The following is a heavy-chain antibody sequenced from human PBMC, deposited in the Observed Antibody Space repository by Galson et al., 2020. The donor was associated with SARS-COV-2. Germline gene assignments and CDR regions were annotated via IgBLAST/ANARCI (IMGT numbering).Heavy chain of an antibody. CDR3: ARSNWYGDS. Sequence: GESLKISCETSGFTFSLYPMNWVRQAPGQGPEWLTSISSSSRDIYYADSVKGRFIVSRDNAKKSLYLQMSSLRASDNAVYYCARSNWYGDSWGQGTLVTVSS. J-gene: IGHJ4*02. D-gene: IGHD6-13*01. CDR2: ISSSSRDI. V-gene: IGHV3-48*01. CDR1: GFTFSLYP.